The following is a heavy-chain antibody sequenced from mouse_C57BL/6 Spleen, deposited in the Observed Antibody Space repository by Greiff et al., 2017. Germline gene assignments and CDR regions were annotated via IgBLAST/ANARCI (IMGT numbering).Heavy chain of an antibody. CDR2: ISSGSSTI. CDR3: ASWAGYCGSSGWYFDD. D-gene: IGHD1-1*01. V-gene: IGHV5-17*01. J-gene: IGHJ1*03. Sequence: EVQLVESGGGLVKPGGSLKLSCAASGFTFSGYGMNWVRQAPEKGLEWVAYISSGSSTIYYADTVKGRFTISRDNAKNTPLLQMTSLRSEDPAMYDCASWAGYCGSSGWYFDDWGTGTTVTVSS. CDR1: GFTFSGYG.